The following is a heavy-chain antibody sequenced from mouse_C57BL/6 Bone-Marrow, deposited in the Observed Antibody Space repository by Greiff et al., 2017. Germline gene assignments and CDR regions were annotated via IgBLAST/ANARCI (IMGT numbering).Heavy chain of an antibody. D-gene: IGHD1-1*01. CDR2: IYPSDSET. CDR1: GYTFTSYW. V-gene: IGHV1-61*01. CDR3: ARYGTGAMDY. Sequence: QVQLQQPGAELVRPGSSVKLSCKASGYTFTSYWMDWVKQRPGQGLEWIGNIYPSDSETHYNQKFKDKATLTVDKSSSTAYMQLSSLTSEDSAVYYCARYGTGAMDYWGQGTTLTVSS. J-gene: IGHJ2*01.